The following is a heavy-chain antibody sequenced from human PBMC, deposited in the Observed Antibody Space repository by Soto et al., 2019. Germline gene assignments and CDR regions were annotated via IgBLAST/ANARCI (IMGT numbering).Heavy chain of an antibody. V-gene: IGHV1-3*01. CDR2: INAGNGNT. CDR3: ARLAGYCSGGSCYLFRYFDY. CDR1: GYTFTSYA. Sequence: GASVKVSCKASGYTFTSYAMHWVRQAPGQRLEWMGWINAGNGNTKYSQKFQGRVTITRDTSASTAYMELSSLRSEDTAVYYCARLAGYCSGGSCYLFRYFDYWGQGTLVTVSS. J-gene: IGHJ4*02. D-gene: IGHD2-15*01.